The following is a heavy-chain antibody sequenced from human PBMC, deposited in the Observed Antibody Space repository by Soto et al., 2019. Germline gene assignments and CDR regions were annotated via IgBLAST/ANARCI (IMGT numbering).Heavy chain of an antibody. D-gene: IGHD1-1*01. CDR1: SGSISSSNW. Sequence: SETLSLTCAVSSGSISSSNWWSWVRQPPGKGLEWIGEIYHSGSTNYNPSLKSRVTISVDTSKNQFSLKLSSVTAADTAVYYCARARRDWREERRTFAPWGQGTLVIVSS. CDR3: ARARRDWREERRTFAP. V-gene: IGHV4-4*02. CDR2: IYHSGST. J-gene: IGHJ5*02.